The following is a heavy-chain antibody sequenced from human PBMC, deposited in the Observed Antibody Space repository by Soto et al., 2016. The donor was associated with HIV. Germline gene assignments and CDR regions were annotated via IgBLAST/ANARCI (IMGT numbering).Heavy chain of an antibody. J-gene: IGHJ4*02. CDR2: IHGSGDTA. CDR3: AKSIVRVIQLVQTRTT. CDR1: GLIFNNYA. D-gene: IGHD1-1*01. Sequence: EVQLLESGGGLVQPGGSLRLSCTASGLIFNNYAMSWVRQAPGKGLEWVSSIHGSGDTAYYADSVKGRFIISRDNFRNTLFLQMNNLRVEDTATYYCAKSIVRVIQLVQTRTTWGHGNPGHRLL. V-gene: IGHV3-23*01.